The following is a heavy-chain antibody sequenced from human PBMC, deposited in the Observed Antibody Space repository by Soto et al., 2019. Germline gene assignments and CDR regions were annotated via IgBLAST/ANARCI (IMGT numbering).Heavy chain of an antibody. Sequence: QVQLQQSGPGLVKPSQTLSLTCAISGHSVSSNSAAWNWIRQSPSRGLEWLGRTYYRSKWYSDYADSAPSRIRINPATSTSPLSLQLSSVTPEDTAVYYCAAGGIPAAKPRYYYGMDVWGQGTTVTVSS. CDR3: AAGGIPAAKPRYYYGMDV. CDR2: TYYRSKWYS. V-gene: IGHV6-1*01. D-gene: IGHD6-13*01. CDR1: GHSVSSNSAA. J-gene: IGHJ6*02.